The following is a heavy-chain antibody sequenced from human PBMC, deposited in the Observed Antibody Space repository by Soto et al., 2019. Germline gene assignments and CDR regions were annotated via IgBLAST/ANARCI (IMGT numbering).Heavy chain of an antibody. Sequence: ASVKVSCKASGGTFSSYAISWVRQAPGQGLEWMGGIIPIFGTANYAQKFQGRVTITADESTSTAYMELSSLRSEDTAVYYCASELASAAPFDYWGQGTLVTV. J-gene: IGHJ4*02. D-gene: IGHD3-3*02. CDR2: IIPIFGTA. CDR3: ASELASAAPFDY. V-gene: IGHV1-69*13. CDR1: GGTFSSYA.